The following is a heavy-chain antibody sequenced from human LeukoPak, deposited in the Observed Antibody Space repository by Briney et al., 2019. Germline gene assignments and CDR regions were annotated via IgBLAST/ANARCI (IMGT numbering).Heavy chain of an antibody. Sequence: SSETLSLTCTVSGVSISTYYWSWIRQPPGEGLEWIGYMYYSGNSNYNPSLKSRVTISVDRSKNQFSLKLSSVTAADTAVYYCARIGRGYSYGTGIYYGMDVWGQGTTVTVSS. CDR1: GVSISTYY. J-gene: IGHJ6*02. D-gene: IGHD5-18*01. V-gene: IGHV4-59*12. CDR3: ARIGRGYSYGTGIYYGMDV. CDR2: MYYSGNS.